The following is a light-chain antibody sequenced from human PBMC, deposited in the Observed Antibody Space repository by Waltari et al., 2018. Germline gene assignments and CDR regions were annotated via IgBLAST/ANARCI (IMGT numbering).Light chain of an antibody. CDR2: SAS. J-gene: IGKJ3*01. V-gene: IGKV1-39*01. CDR3: QHSYTTPRT. CDR1: QSISSY. Sequence: QMTQSPSSLSASVGNRVTIPCRASQSISSYLNWYQQRPGKAPKLLISSASSLQSGVPSRFSGSGSGTDFTLTISSLQPEDIATYYCQHSYTTPRTFGPGSKVEIK.